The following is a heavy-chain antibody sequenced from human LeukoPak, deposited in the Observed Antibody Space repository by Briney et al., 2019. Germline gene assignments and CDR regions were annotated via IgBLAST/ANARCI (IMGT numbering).Heavy chain of an antibody. D-gene: IGHD6-19*01. CDR3: ARDSRAQLYSSGWFVNFDY. CDR2: IIPILGIA. Sequence: SVKVSCKASGGTFSSYAISWVRQAPGQGLEWMGRIIPILGIANYAQKFQGRVTITADTSTSTAYMELRSLRSDDTAVYYCARDSRAQLYSSGWFVNFDYWGQGTLVTVSS. J-gene: IGHJ4*02. CDR1: GGTFSSYA. V-gene: IGHV1-69*04.